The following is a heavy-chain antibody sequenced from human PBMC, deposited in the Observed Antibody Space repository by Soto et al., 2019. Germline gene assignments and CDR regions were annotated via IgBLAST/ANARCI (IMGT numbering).Heavy chain of an antibody. D-gene: IGHD3-16*02. V-gene: IGHV4-30-4*01. CDR3: ARGQFYVWGSYRILDWFDP. J-gene: IGHJ5*02. Sequence: QVQLQESGPGLVKPSQTLSLTCTVSGGSISSGDYYWSWIRQPPGKGLEWIGYIYYSGSTYYHPSLKSRVTISVDTSKHQFSLKLSSVTAADTAVYYCARGQFYVWGSYRILDWFDPWGQGTLVTVSS. CDR1: GGSISSGDYY. CDR2: IYYSGST.